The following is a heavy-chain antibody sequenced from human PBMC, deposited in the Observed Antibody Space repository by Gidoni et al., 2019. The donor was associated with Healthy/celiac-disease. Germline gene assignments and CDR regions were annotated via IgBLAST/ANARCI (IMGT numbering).Heavy chain of an antibody. D-gene: IGHD3-22*01. CDR1: GGTFSSYA. V-gene: IGHV1-69*01. Sequence: QVQLVQSGAEVKKPGSSVKVSCKASGGTFSSYAISWVRQAPGQRLGWMGGIIPIFGTANYAQKFQGRVTMTADESTSTAYMELSSLRSEDTAVYYCARAGSYYYDSSGYPLDYWGQGTLVTVSS. CDR2: IIPIFGTA. J-gene: IGHJ4*02. CDR3: ARAGSYYYDSSGYPLDY.